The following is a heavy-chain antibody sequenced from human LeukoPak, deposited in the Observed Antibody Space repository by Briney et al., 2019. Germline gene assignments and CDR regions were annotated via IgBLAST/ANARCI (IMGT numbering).Heavy chain of an antibody. V-gene: IGHV4-34*01. CDR1: GGSFSGYY. D-gene: IGHD6-6*01. CDR2: INHSGST. J-gene: IGHJ4*02. CDR3: ARSGDGSSSSIFDY. Sequence: PSETLSLACAVYGGSFSGYYWSWIRQPPGKGLEWIGEINHSGSTNYNPSLKSRVTISVDTSKNQFSLKLSSVTAADTAVYYCARSGDGSSSSIFDYWGQGTLVTVSS.